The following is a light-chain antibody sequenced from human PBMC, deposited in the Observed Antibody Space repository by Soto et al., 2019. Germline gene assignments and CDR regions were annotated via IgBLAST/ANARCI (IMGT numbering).Light chain of an antibody. V-gene: IGKV3-11*01. CDR1: QSVSSY. CDR3: QLYPT. J-gene: IGKJ1*01. Sequence: EIVLTQSPATLSLSPGERATLSCRASQSVSSYLDWYQQKPGRAPRLLIYDASNRATGIPARFSGSGTGTDFSLTISSLEPEDFAVYYCQLYPTFGQGTKVEIK. CDR2: DAS.